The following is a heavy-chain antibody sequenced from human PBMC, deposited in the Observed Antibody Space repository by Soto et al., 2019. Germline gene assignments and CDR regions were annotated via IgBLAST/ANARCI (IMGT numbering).Heavy chain of an antibody. CDR3: ARLRSDSSWFDP. CDR1: GGSCSGYY. V-gene: IGHV4-34*01. J-gene: IGHJ5*02. Sequence: PSETLSLTCAVYGGSCSGYYWSWIRQPPGKGLEWIGEINHSGSTNYNPSLKSRVTISVDTSKNQFSLKLSSVTAADTAVYYCARLRSDSSWFDPWGQGTLVTVSS. D-gene: IGHD3-10*01. CDR2: INHSGST.